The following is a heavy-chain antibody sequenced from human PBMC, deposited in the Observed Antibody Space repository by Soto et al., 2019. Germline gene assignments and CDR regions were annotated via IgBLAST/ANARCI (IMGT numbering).Heavy chain of an antibody. CDR1: GYTFTSYG. V-gene: IGHV1-18*01. D-gene: IGHD2-15*01. Sequence: ASVKVSCKASGYTFTSYGISWVRQAPGQGLEWMGWISAYNGNTNYAQKLQGRVTMTTDTSTSTAYMELRSLRSDDTAVYYCARDIIVVVAATGNCFDYWGQGTMVTVST. J-gene: IGHJ4*02. CDR3: ARDIIVVVAATGNCFDY. CDR2: ISAYNGNT.